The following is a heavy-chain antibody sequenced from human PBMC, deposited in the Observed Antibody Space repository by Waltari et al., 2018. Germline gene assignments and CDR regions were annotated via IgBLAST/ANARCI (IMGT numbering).Heavy chain of an antibody. D-gene: IGHD3-22*01. CDR2: IYHSGST. CDR3: ARDTYSSGYFFDY. V-gene: IGHV4-38-2*02. CDR1: GYSISSGYY. Sequence: QVQLQESGPGLVKPSETLSLTCAVSGYSISSGYYWGWIRQPPGKGLEWIGSIYHSGSTYYNPSLKSRVTISVDTSKNQFSLKLSSVTAADTAVYYCARDTYSSGYFFDYWGQGTLVTVSS. J-gene: IGHJ4*02.